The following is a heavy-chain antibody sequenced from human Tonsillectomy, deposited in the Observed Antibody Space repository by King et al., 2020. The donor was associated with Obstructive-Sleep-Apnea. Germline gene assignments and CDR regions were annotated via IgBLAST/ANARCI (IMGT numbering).Heavy chain of an antibody. D-gene: IGHD6-19*01. V-gene: IGHV3-9*01. Sequence: VQLVESGGGLVQPGRPLRISCGASGFTFDDYAMHWVRHATGKGLEWVSGISWNSGSIGYADSVKGRFTISRDNTKNSVYLQMNSLRGEDTAMYYCAKDIYSGWYEGHFEYWGQGALVTVSS. CDR1: GFTFDDYA. J-gene: IGHJ4*02. CDR3: AKDIYSGWYEGHFEY. CDR2: ISWNSGSI.